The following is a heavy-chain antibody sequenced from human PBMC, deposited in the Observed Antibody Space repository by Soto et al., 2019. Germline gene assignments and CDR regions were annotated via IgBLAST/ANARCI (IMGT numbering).Heavy chain of an antibody. D-gene: IGHD4-17*01. CDR3: ARDKPTTVATAYYYYGMDV. CDR1: GYTFTSYG. J-gene: IGHJ6*02. CDR2: ISAYNGNT. Sequence: VQLVQSGAEVKKPGASVKVSCKASGYTFTSYGISWVRQAPGQGLEWMGWISAYNGNTNYAQKLQGRDTMTTDTSTSTAYMELRSRRSDDTAVYYCARDKPTTVATAYYYYGMDVWGQGTTVTVSS. V-gene: IGHV1-18*01.